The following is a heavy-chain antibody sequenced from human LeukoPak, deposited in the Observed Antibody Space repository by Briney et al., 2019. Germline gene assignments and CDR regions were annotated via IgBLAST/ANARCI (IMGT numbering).Heavy chain of an antibody. CDR1: GFTFSNYW. D-gene: IGHD3-3*01. Sequence: GGSLRLSCAASGFTFSNYWMHWVRQAPGKGLVWVSRINSDGINTSYADSVKGRFTISRDNAKNALSLQMNSLRAEDTAVYYCAKDRSAYYDFWSGYSAAFDYWGQGTLVTVSS. V-gene: IGHV3-74*01. CDR3: AKDRSAYYDFWSGYSAAFDY. CDR2: INSDGINT. J-gene: IGHJ4*02.